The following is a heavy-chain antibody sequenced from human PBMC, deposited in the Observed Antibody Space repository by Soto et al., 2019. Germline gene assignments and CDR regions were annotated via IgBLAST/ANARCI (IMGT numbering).Heavy chain of an antibody. Sequence: SETLSLTCGVYRGSFSGFYWTWVRQTPGKGLEWIGEINHSGSTNYNPYLKNRVTISVDRSTNYFSLRMTSVTAADAAVYYCAGGRGYVYGYNFYGMDVWGQGTTVTVSS. CDR1: RGSFSGFY. J-gene: IGHJ6*02. D-gene: IGHD5-18*01. CDR3: AGGRGYVYGYNFYGMDV. CDR2: INHSGST. V-gene: IGHV4-34*01.